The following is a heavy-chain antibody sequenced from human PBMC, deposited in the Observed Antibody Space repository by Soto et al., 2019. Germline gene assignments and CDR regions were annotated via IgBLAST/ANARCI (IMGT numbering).Heavy chain of an antibody. Sequence: GGSLRLSCAASGFTFSSYAMSWVCQAPGKGLEWVSAISGSGGSTYYADSVKGRFTISRDNSKNTLYLQMNSLRAEDTAVYYCAKDRGGLYDFWSGYTYYFDYWGQGTLVTVSS. D-gene: IGHD3-3*01. J-gene: IGHJ4*02. CDR3: AKDRGGLYDFWSGYTYYFDY. CDR2: ISGSGGST. V-gene: IGHV3-23*01. CDR1: GFTFSSYA.